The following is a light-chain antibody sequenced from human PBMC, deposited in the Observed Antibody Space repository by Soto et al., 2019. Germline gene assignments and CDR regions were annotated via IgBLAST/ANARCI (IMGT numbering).Light chain of an antibody. Sequence: AIQMTQSPSSLSASVGDRVTITCRASQGISYDLAWYQHKPGKAPKLLIYPASNLHSGVPSRFSGSGSGTDFILTICSLQPEDFATYYCLQDYNFPLSFGGGTKVEIK. CDR3: LQDYNFPLS. J-gene: IGKJ4*01. CDR1: QGISYD. CDR2: PAS. V-gene: IGKV1-6*01.